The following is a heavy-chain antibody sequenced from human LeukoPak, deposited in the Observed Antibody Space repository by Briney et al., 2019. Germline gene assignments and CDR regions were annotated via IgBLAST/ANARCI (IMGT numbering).Heavy chain of an antibody. J-gene: IGHJ4*02. CDR3: APRED. CDR2: ISYDGSNK. V-gene: IGHV3-30-3*01. D-gene: IGHD1-26*01. Sequence: GGSLRLSCAASGFTFSSYAMHWVRQAPGKGLQWVAVISYDGSNKFYADSVKGRFTISRDNSKNTLYLQMNSLRPEDTAVYYCAPREDWGQGTLVTVSS. CDR1: GFTFSSYA.